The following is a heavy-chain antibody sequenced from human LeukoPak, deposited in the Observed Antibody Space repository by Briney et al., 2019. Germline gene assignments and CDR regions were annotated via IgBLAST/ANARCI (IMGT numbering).Heavy chain of an antibody. V-gene: IGHV4-59*01. J-gene: IGHJ4*02. Sequence: ASETLSLTCTVSGGTISGYYWSWIRQPPGQGLEWIGNVHYSGTTNYSPSLKSRVTISVDSSKKQFSLKLTSVTAADTAVYYCARGGRSGSYTYYFDYWGLGSQVTVSS. CDR2: VHYSGTT. CDR1: GGTISGYY. CDR3: ARGGRSGSYTYYFDY. D-gene: IGHD1-26*01.